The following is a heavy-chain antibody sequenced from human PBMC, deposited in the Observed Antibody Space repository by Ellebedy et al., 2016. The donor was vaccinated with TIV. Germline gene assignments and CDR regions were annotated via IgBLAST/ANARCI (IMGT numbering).Heavy chain of an antibody. V-gene: IGHV1-18*01. Sequence: ASVKVSXXASGYTFTSYGISWVRQAPGQGLEWMGWISAYNGNTNYAQKLQGRVTMTTDTSTSTAYMELRSLRSDDTAVYYCARGGDIVVVPAAMLDYYYYYGMDVWGQGTTVTVSS. CDR3: ARGGDIVVVPAAMLDYYYYYGMDV. D-gene: IGHD2-2*01. CDR2: ISAYNGNT. J-gene: IGHJ6*02. CDR1: GYTFTSYG.